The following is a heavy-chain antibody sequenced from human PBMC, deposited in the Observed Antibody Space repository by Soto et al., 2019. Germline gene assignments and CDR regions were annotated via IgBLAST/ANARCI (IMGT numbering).Heavy chain of an antibody. Sequence: QLQLQESGSGLVKPSQTLSLTCAVSGGSISSGDYAWSWIRQPPGKGLEWIGYIYHSGDSYYNPSLQSRGTISVHRSKHQFSLKLSSVTVADTAVYFCARENVNWGQGTLVTVSS. J-gene: IGHJ4*02. CDR3: ARENVN. CDR2: IYHSGDS. V-gene: IGHV4-30-2*01. CDR1: GGSISSGDYA.